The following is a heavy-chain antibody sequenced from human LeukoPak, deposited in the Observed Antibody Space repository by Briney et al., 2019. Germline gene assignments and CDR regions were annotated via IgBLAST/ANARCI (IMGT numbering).Heavy chain of an antibody. D-gene: IGHD3-22*01. CDR3: ARCPQQYYYDSSGYDYFDY. CDR1: GFTFSSYW. Sequence: PGGSLRLSCAASGFTFSSYWMSWVRQAPVKGLEWVANIKQDGSEKYYVDSVKGRFTISRDNAKNSLYLQMNSLRAEDTAVYYCARCPQQYYYDSSGYDYFDYWGQGTLVTVSS. CDR2: IKQDGSEK. J-gene: IGHJ4*02. V-gene: IGHV3-7*01.